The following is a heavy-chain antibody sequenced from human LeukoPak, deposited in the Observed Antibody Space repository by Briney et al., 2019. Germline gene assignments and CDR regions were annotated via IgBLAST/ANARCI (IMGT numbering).Heavy chain of an antibody. D-gene: IGHD2-15*01. CDR1: GFTFSSYA. V-gene: IGHV3-23*01. Sequence: GGSLRLSCAAFGFTFSSYAMSWARQAPGKGLEWVSVISGSGGSTNHADSVKGRFSISRGNSKNTVYLQMKSLRADDTAVYYCAKAPGYCSGGSCYDYWGQGTLVTVSS. CDR3: AKAPGYCSGGSCYDY. CDR2: ISGSGGST. J-gene: IGHJ4*02.